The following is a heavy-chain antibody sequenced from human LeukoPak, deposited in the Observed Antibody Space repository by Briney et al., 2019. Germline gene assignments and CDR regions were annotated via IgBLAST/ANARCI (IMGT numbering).Heavy chain of an antibody. J-gene: IGHJ4*02. CDR2: MYNRGST. Sequence: SETLSLTCTVSGDSISNYYWSWIRQPPGKELEWIGYMYNRGSTIYNPSLKSRVTISTDTSKNQFSLRLTSVTAADTAVYYCARAERAVTGTLDSWGQGTLITVSS. D-gene: IGHD6-19*01. CDR3: ARAERAVTGTLDS. V-gene: IGHV4-59*01. CDR1: GDSISNYY.